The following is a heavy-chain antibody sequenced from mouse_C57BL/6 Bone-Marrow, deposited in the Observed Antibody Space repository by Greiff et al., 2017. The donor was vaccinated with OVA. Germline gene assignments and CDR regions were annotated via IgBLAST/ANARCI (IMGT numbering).Heavy chain of an antibody. CDR2: FYPGSGSI. CDR3: ARQAYYSNLAWFAY. J-gene: IGHJ3*01. V-gene: IGHV1-62-2*01. Sequence: QVQLQQPGAELVKPGASVKLSCKASGYTFTEYTIHWVKQRPGQGLEWIGWFYPGSGSIKYNEKFKDKATLTADKSSSTVYMELSSLTSEDSAVYFGARQAYYSNLAWFAYWGQGTLVTVSA. CDR1: GYTFTEYT. D-gene: IGHD2-5*01.